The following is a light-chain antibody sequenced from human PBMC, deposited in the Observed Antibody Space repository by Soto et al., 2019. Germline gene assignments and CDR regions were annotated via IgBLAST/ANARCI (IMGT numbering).Light chain of an antibody. Sequence: QSALTQPASVSGSPGQSITISCTGTSSDVGGYNYVSWYQQHPGKAPKLMIYDVSNRPSGVSNRFSGSKSGNTASLTISGLQADDEADYYCTSYTGSSTLVLFGGGTKLTVL. CDR3: TSYTGSSTLVL. J-gene: IGLJ2*01. CDR1: SSDVGGYNY. V-gene: IGLV2-14*01. CDR2: DVS.